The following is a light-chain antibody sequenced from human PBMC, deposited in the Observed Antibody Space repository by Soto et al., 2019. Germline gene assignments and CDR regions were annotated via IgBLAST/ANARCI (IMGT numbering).Light chain of an antibody. J-gene: IGKJ1*01. CDR1: QSVSSN. CDR2: GAS. V-gene: IGKV3-15*01. CDR3: QQYNNWPLWT. Sequence: EIVMTQSPATLSVSPGERATLSCRASQSVSSNLAWYQHNPGQAPRLLINGASTRAIGIPARFSGSGSGTEFTLTISSLQSEDFAVYYCQQYNNWPLWTFGQGTKVDIK.